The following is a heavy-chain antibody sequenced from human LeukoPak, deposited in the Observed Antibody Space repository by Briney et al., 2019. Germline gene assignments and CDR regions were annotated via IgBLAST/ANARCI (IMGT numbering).Heavy chain of an antibody. CDR1: GFTFSSYE. Sequence: GGSLRLSCAASGFTFSSYEMNWVRQAPGKGLEWVSYISSSGSTIYYADSVKGRFTISRDNAKNSLYLQMNSLRAEDTAVYYCASSIAVAGDFDYWGQGTLVTVSS. J-gene: IGHJ4*02. CDR3: ASSIAVAGDFDY. CDR2: ISSSGSTI. V-gene: IGHV3-48*03. D-gene: IGHD6-19*01.